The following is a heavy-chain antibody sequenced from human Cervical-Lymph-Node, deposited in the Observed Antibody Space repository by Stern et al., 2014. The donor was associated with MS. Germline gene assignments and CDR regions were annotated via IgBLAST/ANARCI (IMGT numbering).Heavy chain of an antibody. Sequence: QVQLVQSGPEVKKPGSSVKVSCKASGGTFNSFAISWVRQAPGQGLEWMGGIIPIFETANYEQKFQGRITITADESTNTAYMEWTRLTSEDTAVFYCGTSSGSDWKIDYWGQGTLVTVSS. D-gene: IGHD1-26*01. CDR1: GGTFNSFA. CDR2: IIPIFETA. J-gene: IGHJ4*02. V-gene: IGHV1-69*01. CDR3: GTSSGSDWKIDY.